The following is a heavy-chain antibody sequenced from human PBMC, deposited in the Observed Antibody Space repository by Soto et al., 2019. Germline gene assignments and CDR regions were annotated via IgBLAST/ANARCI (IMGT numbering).Heavy chain of an antibody. CDR2: ISSSISYI. V-gene: IGHV3-21*01. CDR1: GFTYSSYS. J-gene: IGHJ4*02. Sequence: PVVSLRISCAPSGFTYSSYSMNWIRPAPGQGLEWVSSISSSISYIYYADSLEGRFTISRDNAKNSLYLQMNSLRAEDTAVYYCARNHLHYYDSSGYYVPPGYWGQGTLVTVSS. CDR3: ARNHLHYYDSSGYYVPPGY. D-gene: IGHD3-22*01.